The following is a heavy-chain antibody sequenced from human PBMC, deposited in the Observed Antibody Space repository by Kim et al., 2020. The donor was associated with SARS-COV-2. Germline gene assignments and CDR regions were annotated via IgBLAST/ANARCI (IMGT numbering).Heavy chain of an antibody. CDR1: GGSFSGYY. J-gene: IGHJ1*01. CDR2: INHSGST. D-gene: IGHD6-13*01. V-gene: IGHV4-34*01. Sequence: SETLSLTCAVYGGSFSGYYWSWIRQPPGKGLEWIGEINHSGSTNYNPSLKSRVTISVDTSKNQFSLKLSSVTAADTAVYYCARELRQPYFQHWGQGTLVTVSS. CDR3: ARELRQPYFQH.